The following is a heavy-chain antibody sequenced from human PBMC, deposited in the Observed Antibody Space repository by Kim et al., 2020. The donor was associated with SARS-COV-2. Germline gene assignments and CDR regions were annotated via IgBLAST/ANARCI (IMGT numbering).Heavy chain of an antibody. Sequence: SETLSLTCTVSGGPINTVGYYWSWIRHLPEKGLKWIGYISYSGSAYYNPSLKSRVTISIDTSGNQFSLKLNSVTAADTAVYFCARQFDYFGSGSYSDYWGQGTLVTVAS. CDR3: ARQFDYFGSGSYSDY. D-gene: IGHD3-10*01. CDR1: GGPINTVGYY. CDR2: ISYSGSA. V-gene: IGHV4-31*03. J-gene: IGHJ4*02.